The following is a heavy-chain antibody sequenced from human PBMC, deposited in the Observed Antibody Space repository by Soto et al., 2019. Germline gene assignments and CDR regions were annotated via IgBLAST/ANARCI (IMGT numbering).Heavy chain of an antibody. CDR2: IRSRVNGHTT. J-gene: IGHJ5*02. Sequence: EMHLVESGGGLVRPGESLQLSCAASGFTFSAFPIHWVRRASGKGLEWVGRIRSRVNGHTTAYGASVTGRFTISRDDSRNVAYLQMTGLKIEDTAVYYCTRQSTEGYRKNNWFATWGQGTLVTVSS. CDR1: GFTFSAFP. V-gene: IGHV3-73*02. D-gene: IGHD4-4*01. CDR3: TRQSTEGYRKNNWFAT.